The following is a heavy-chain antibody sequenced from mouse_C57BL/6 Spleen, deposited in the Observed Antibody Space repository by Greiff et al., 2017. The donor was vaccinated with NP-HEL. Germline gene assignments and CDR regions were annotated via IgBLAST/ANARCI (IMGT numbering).Heavy chain of an antibody. J-gene: IGHJ4*01. CDR1: GYAFSSSW. D-gene: IGHD6-5*01. CDR3: AREEALYYYAMED. V-gene: IGHV1-82*01. Sequence: VQLQQSGPELVKPGASVKISCKASGYAFSSSWMNWVKQRPGKGLEWIGRIYPGDGDTNYNGKFKGKATLTADKSSSTAYMQLSSLTSEDSAVYCCAREEALYYYAMEDWGQGTSVTVSS. CDR2: IYPGDGDT.